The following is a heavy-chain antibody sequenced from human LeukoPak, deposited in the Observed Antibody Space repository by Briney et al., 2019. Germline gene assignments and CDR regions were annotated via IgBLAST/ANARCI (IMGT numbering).Heavy chain of an antibody. D-gene: IGHD1-26*01. CDR1: LFTFGSYA. CDR2: ISDSGDST. J-gene: IGHJ4*02. Sequence: GGSLRLSCAAYLFTFGSYAMSWVRQAPGKGLEWVSSISDSGDSTYYADSVKGRFTISRDNSKNTVYLQMNSLRAEDTAVYYCAKPIMGATRAFDYWGQGTLVTVSS. V-gene: IGHV3-23*01. CDR3: AKPIMGATRAFDY.